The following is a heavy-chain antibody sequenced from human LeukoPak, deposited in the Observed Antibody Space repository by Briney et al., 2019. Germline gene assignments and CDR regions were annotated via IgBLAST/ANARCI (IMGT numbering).Heavy chain of an antibody. CDR2: ISYDGSNK. Sequence: GRSLRLSCAASGFTFSSYGMHWVRQAPGKGLEWVAAISYDGSNKYYADSVKGRFTISRDNSKNTLYLQMNSLRAEDTAVYYCAKDLTGYGMDVWGQGTTVTVSS. D-gene: IGHD4/OR15-4a*01. V-gene: IGHV3-30*18. CDR3: AKDLTGYGMDV. CDR1: GFTFSSYG. J-gene: IGHJ6*02.